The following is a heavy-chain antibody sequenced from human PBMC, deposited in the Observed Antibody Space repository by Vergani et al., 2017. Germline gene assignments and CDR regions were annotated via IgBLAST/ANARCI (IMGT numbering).Heavy chain of an antibody. CDR3: ARGGIAARRAYWYFEL. V-gene: IGHV4-34*01. D-gene: IGHD6-6*01. Sequence: QVQLQQWGAGLLKPSETLSLTCAVYGGSFSGYYWSWIRQPPGKGLERIGEINHSGSTNYNPSLKSRVTISVDTSKNKVTLKLSSVTAADTAVYYCARGGIAARRAYWYFELWGRGTLVTVSS. CDR1: GGSFSGYY. J-gene: IGHJ2*01. CDR2: INHSGST.